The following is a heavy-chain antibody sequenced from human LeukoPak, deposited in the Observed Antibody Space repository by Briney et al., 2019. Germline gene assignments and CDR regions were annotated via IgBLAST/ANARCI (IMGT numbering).Heavy chain of an antibody. CDR2: IYYSGST. J-gene: IGHJ4*02. D-gene: IGHD2-15*01. CDR1: GGSISSYY. CDR3: ARGYCSGGTCPWTD. Sequence: SETLSLTCTVSGGSISSYYWSWIRQPPGKGLEWIGNIYYSGSTNYNPSLKSRVTISVDTSKNQFSLKLSSVTAADTAVYYCARGYCSGGTCPWTDWGQGTLVSVSS. V-gene: IGHV4-59*01.